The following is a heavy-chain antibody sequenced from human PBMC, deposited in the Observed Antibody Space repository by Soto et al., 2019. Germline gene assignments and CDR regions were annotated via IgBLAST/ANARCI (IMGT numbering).Heavy chain of an antibody. CDR3: ARDRSFGMGVVERNDAVDS. Sequence: QGQLVESGGGVVQPGRSLRLSCVASGFTFSNYGMHWVRQAPGTGLERVARIRYDGSNEYYTESVKGRFTISRDRSKNPLYLQMNSLGGEGTALYYCARDRSFGMGVVERNDAVDSWGQGPMVTVSS. CDR2: IRYDGSNE. V-gene: IGHV3-33*01. J-gene: IGHJ3*02. D-gene: IGHD1-26*01. CDR1: GFTFSNYG.